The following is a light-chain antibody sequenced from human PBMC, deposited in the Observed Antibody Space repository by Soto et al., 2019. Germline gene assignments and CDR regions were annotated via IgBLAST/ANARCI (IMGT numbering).Light chain of an antibody. CDR2: EVT. V-gene: IGLV2-14*03. CDR3: NSYTTSSTLV. CDR1: SSDVGGYNF. Sequence: VLTQPRSVSGAPGQRVTISCTGTSSDVGGYNFVSWYQQHPGKAPKLMIYEVTSRPSGVSNRFSGSKSGNTASLTISGLQAEDEADYYCNSYTTSSTLVFGTGTKVTVL. J-gene: IGLJ1*01.